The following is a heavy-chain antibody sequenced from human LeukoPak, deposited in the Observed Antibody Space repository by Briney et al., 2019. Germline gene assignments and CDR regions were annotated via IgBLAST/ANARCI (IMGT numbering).Heavy chain of an antibody. J-gene: IGHJ3*02. CDR3: ASGDFGYCGSTNCYSDAFDI. CDR2: MDPNSGNT. V-gene: IGHV1-8*03. Sequence: ASVKVSCKASGYTFTSSDINWVRQATGQGLEWMGWMDPNSGNTGYAQKFQGRVTITRNTSISTAYMELNSLRSEDTAVYYCASGDFGYCGSTNCYSDAFDIWGQGTMVTVSS. D-gene: IGHD2-2*01. CDR1: GYTFTSSD.